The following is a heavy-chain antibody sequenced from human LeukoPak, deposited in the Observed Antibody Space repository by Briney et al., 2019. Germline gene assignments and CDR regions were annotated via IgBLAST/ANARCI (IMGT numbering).Heavy chain of an antibody. CDR2: ISSSSGSI. CDR3: ARDWNYYSC. Sequence: GGSRRLSCAASGFTISSYSMNWVRQAPRKGLEWVSSISSSSGSIYYADSVKGRFTISRDNAKNSLYLQMNSLRAEDTAVYYCARDWNYYSCWGQGTLVTVSS. V-gene: IGHV3-21*01. D-gene: IGHD1-1*01. CDR1: GFTISSYS. J-gene: IGHJ4*02.